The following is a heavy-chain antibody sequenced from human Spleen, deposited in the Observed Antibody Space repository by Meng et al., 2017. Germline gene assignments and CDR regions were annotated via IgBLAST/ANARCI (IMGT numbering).Heavy chain of an antibody. D-gene: IGHD1-26*01. V-gene: IGHV3-15*01. CDR2: IKSKSDGETT. Sequence: GGSLRLSCAASGFTFNNAWMSWVRQAPGKGLEWVGRIKSKSDGETTDYAAPVKGRFTISRDDSKNTLSLQMNNLKAEDTAVYYCARGNLMFSMIVVATNPNFDYWGQSTLVTVSS. J-gene: IGHJ4*02. CDR1: GFTFNNAW. CDR3: ARGNLMFSMIVVATNPNFDY.